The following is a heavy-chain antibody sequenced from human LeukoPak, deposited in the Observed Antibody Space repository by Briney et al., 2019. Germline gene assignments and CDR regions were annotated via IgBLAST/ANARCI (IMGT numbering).Heavy chain of an antibody. D-gene: IGHD3-3*01. J-gene: IGHJ4*02. V-gene: IGHV4-34*01. CDR2: INHSGST. Sequence: SETLSLTCAVYGGSFSGYYWSWVRQPPGKGLEWIGEINHSGSTNYNPSLKSGITISVDTSKNQFSLKLSSVTAADTAVYYCARVSGPKIYWGQGTLVTVSS. CDR3: ARVSGPKIY. CDR1: GGSFSGYY.